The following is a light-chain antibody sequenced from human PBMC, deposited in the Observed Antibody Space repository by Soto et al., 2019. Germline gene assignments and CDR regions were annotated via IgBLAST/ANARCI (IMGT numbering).Light chain of an antibody. CDR1: QSISSY. CDR2: AAS. V-gene: IGKV1-39*01. CDR3: QQSYSTPRT. Sequence: DSQMTQSRSSLSASVGDRLTITCRASQSISSYLNWYQQKPGKAPNLLIYAASSLQSGVPSRFSGSGSGTDFTLTISSLQTEDFATYYCQQSYSTPRTFGQGTKVDIK. J-gene: IGKJ1*01.